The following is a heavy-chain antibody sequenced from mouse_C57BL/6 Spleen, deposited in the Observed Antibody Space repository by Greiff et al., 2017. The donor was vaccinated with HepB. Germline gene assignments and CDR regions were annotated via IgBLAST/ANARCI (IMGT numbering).Heavy chain of an antibody. D-gene: IGHD1-1*01. V-gene: IGHV5-17*01. Sequence: EVQGVESGGGLVKPGGSLKLSCAASGFTFSDYGMHWVRQAPEKGLEWVAYISSGSSTIYYADTVKGRFTISRDNAKNTLFLQMTSLRSEDTAMYYCARRKNYYYGSSYGAMDYWGQGTSVTVSS. CDR1: GFTFSDYG. CDR3: ARRKNYYYGSSYGAMDY. J-gene: IGHJ4*01. CDR2: ISSGSSTI.